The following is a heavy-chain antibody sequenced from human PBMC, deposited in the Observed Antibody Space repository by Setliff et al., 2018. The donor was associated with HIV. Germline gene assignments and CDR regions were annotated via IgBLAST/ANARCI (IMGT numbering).Heavy chain of an antibody. Sequence: PGGSLRLSCAASGFTFDDYVMSWVRQVPGKGLEWVSGITWNGHTTDHADSVKGRFTISRDNRNKFLYLQMNSLSAEDTALYYCARGQTMYGVVIYDAFNVWGHGTMVTVSS. CDR3: ARGQTMYGVVIYDAFNV. D-gene: IGHD3-3*01. J-gene: IGHJ3*01. CDR2: ITWNGHTT. V-gene: IGHV3-20*04. CDR1: GFTFDDYV.